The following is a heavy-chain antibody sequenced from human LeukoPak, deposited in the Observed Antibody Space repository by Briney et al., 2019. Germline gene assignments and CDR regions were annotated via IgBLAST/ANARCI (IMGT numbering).Heavy chain of an antibody. CDR3: ARQGAYYYGSGSYPAY. CDR1: GGSFSGYY. Sequence: PSETLSLTCTVSGGSFSGYYWSWIRQPPGKGLEWIGEINHSGSTNYNPSLKSRVTISVDTSKNQFSLKLSSVTAADTAVYYCARQGAYYYGSGSYPAYWGQGTLVTVSS. D-gene: IGHD3-10*01. CDR2: INHSGST. J-gene: IGHJ4*02. V-gene: IGHV4-34*01.